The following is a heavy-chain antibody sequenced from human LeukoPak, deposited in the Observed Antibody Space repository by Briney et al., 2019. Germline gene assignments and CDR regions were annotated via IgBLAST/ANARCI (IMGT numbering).Heavy chain of an antibody. D-gene: IGHD2-15*01. CDR3: ARDRLYCSGGSCPGWYFDL. Sequence: GGSLRLSCAASGFTFSTYWMHWVRQAPGKGLVWVSRINPDGTTTSYADSVKGRFTISRDNAKNSLYLQMNSLRAEDTAVYYCARDRLYCSGGSCPGWYFDLWGRGTLVTVSS. CDR1: GFTFSTYW. V-gene: IGHV3-74*01. J-gene: IGHJ2*01. CDR2: INPDGTTT.